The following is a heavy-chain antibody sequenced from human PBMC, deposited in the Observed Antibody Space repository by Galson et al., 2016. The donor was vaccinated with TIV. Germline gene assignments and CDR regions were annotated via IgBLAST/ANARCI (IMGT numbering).Heavy chain of an antibody. CDR2: IIAIFGTA. CDR3: ARLPSYYGSGNHWFDP. D-gene: IGHD3-10*01. CDR1: GGIFRSDA. J-gene: IGHJ5*02. Sequence: SVKVSCKASGGIFRSDAISWVRQAPGQVLEWMGRIIAIFGTANYAQKFQGRVTITADESTNTVYLELSSLTSEDTAVYYCARLPSYYGSGNHWFDPWGQGTLVTVSS. V-gene: IGHV1-69*13.